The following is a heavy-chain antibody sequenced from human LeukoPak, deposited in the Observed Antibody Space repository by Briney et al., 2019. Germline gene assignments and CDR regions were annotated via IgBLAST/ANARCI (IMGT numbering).Heavy chain of an antibody. CDR1: GFTFSSYG. CDR2: IWYDGSNK. J-gene: IGHJ4*02. CDR3: ARGRGRDGYNYLDY. V-gene: IGHV3-33*01. Sequence: PGGSLRLSCAASGFTFSSYGMHWVRQAPCKGLEWVAVIWYDGSNKYYADSVKGRFTISRDNSKNTLYLQMNSLRAEDTAVYYCARGRGRDGYNYLDYWGQGTLVTVSS. D-gene: IGHD5-24*01.